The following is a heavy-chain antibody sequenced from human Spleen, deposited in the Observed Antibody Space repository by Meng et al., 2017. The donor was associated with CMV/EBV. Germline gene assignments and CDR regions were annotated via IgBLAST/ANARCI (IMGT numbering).Heavy chain of an antibody. D-gene: IGHD2-2*01. Sequence: GESLKISCAASGFTFNSYAMNWVRQAPGKGLEWVSTISDSGGNTYYPDSVKGRFTISRDNSNNTLYLQMNSLRAEDTAVYYCAKGNGVVPAASDYWGQGTLVTVSS. J-gene: IGHJ4*02. V-gene: IGHV3-23*01. CDR1: GFTFNSYA. CDR2: ISDSGGNT. CDR3: AKGNGVVPAASDY.